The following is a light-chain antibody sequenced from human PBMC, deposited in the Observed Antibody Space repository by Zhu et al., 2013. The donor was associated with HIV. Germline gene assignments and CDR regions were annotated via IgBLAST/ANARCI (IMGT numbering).Light chain of an antibody. CDR1: QSISTW. CDR2: KAS. J-gene: IGKJ4*01. Sequence: DIQMTQSPSTLSASLGDRVTITCRASQSISTWLAWYQQKPGKAPKLLIYKASSLESGVPSRFSGSGSGTEFTLTISTLETEDFVMYYCQQYGDSPLTFGGGTKVEI. V-gene: IGKV1-5*03. CDR3: QQYGDSPLT.